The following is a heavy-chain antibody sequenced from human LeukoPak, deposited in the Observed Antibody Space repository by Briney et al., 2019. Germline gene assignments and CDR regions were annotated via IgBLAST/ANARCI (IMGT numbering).Heavy chain of an antibody. V-gene: IGHV4-39*07. D-gene: IGHD2-15*01. CDR2: IYYSGST. CDR3: ARTRLYCSGGSCYSVTYYFDY. CDR1: GGSIISSRYY. Sequence: PSETLSLTCTVSGGSIISSRYYWGWIRQPPGKGLEWIGSIYYSGSTYYNPSLKSRVTISVDTSKNQFSLKLSSVTAADTAVYYCARTRLYCSGGSCYSVTYYFDYWGQGPLVTVSS. J-gene: IGHJ4*02.